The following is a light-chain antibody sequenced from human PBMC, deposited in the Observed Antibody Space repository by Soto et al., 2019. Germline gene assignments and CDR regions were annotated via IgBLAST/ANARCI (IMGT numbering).Light chain of an antibody. CDR1: SSDVGGYDY. CDR3: SSYRSSGTSYV. CDR2: DVS. V-gene: IGLV2-14*01. J-gene: IGLJ1*01. Sequence: QSVQTQPASVSGSPGQSITISCTGTSSDVGGYDYVSWYQQHPGKAPKLIIYDVSNRPSGLSNRFSGSKSGNTASLTISGLQTEDEADYFCSSYRSSGTSYVFGTGTKVTVL.